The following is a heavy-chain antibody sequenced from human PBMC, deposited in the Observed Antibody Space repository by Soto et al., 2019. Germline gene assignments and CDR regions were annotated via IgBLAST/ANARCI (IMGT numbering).Heavy chain of an antibody. D-gene: IGHD3-16*01. V-gene: IGHV4-39*01. Sequence: QLQLQESGPGLVKPSETLSLTCTVAGGSISSSSYYWGWIRQPPGKGLEWIGSIYYSGSTYDNPSLKSRVTIPVDTSKNQFSLKLSSVTAADTAVYYCARHRGLGNGMDFWGQGTTVTVSS. CDR3: ARHRGLGNGMDF. J-gene: IGHJ6*02. CDR2: IYYSGST. CDR1: GGSISSSSYY.